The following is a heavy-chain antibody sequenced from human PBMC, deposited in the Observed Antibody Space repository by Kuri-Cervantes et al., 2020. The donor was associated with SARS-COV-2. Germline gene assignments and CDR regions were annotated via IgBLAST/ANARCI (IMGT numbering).Heavy chain of an antibody. CDR1: GYTFTSYY. CDR3: ARDLHKADWGYGSGSYYNAKESFQH. J-gene: IGHJ1*01. D-gene: IGHD3-10*01. CDR2: INPSGGST. V-gene: IGHV1-46*01. Sequence: ASVKVSCKASGYTFTSYYMHWVRQAPGQGLEWMGIINPSGGSTSYAQKFQGRVTMTRDTSTSTVYMELSSLRSEDTAVYYFARDLHKADWGYGSGSYYNAKESFQHWGQGTLVTVSS.